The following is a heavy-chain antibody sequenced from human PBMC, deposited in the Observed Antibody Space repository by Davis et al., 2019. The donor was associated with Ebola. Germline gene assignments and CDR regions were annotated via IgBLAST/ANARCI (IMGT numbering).Heavy chain of an antibody. V-gene: IGHV4-31*03. J-gene: IGHJ5*02. D-gene: IGHD4-11*01. CDR2: IYYTGTT. CDR1: GVSTSGGGYC. Sequence: SETLSLTCSVSGVSTSGGGYCWSWIRQFPGKALEFIGYIYYTGTTYYNPSLKSRISMSLDMSNNQISLQLSSVTAADTAVYYCATQYSNGWFDPWGQGTLVTVSS. CDR3: ATQYSNGWFDP.